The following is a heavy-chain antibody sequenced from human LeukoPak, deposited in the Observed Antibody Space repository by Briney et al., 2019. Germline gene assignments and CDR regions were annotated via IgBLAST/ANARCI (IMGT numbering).Heavy chain of an antibody. D-gene: IGHD3-22*01. CDR1: GGSISSGSYY. V-gene: IGHV4-61*02. CDR2: IYTSGST. CDR3: ARVSPLHYDSSGFVY. Sequence: SETLSLTCTVSGGSISSGSYYWSWIRQPAGKGLEWIGRIYTSGSTNYNPSLKSRVTISVDTSKNQFSLKLSSVTAADTAVYYCARVSPLHYDSSGFVYWGQGTLVTVSS. J-gene: IGHJ4*02.